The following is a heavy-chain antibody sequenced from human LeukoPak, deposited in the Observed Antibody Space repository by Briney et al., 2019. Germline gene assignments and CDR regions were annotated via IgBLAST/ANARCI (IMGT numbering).Heavy chain of an antibody. CDR3: ARSPRTKYSYGPGFDY. D-gene: IGHD5-18*01. CDR2: ISSSSSYI. CDR1: GYTFSSYS. V-gene: IGHV3-21*01. J-gene: IGHJ4*02. Sequence: GGSLRLSCAASGYTFSSYSMNRVRQAPGKGLEWVSSISSSSSYIYYADSVKGRFTISRDNAKNSLYLQMNSLRAEDTAVYYCARSPRTKYSYGPGFDYWGQGTLVTVSS.